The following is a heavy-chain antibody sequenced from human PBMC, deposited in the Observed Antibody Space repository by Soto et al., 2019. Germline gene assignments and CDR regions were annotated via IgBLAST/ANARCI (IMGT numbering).Heavy chain of an antibody. CDR2: ISAYNGNT. Sequence: QVQLVKSGAEVKKPGASVKVSCKASGYTFTSYGISWVRQAPGQGLEWMGWISAYNGNTNYAQKLQGRFNMTTDTSTSTAYMELRSLRSDDTAVYYCARALRDSSGWYLSFDYWGQGNLVTGSS. CDR1: GYTFTSYG. J-gene: IGHJ4*02. CDR3: ARALRDSSGWYLSFDY. D-gene: IGHD6-19*01. V-gene: IGHV1-18*01.